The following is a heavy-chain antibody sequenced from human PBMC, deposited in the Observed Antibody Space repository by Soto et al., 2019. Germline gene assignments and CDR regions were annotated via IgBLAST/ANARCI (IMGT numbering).Heavy chain of an antibody. Sequence: ASVKVSCKASGYTFTSYAMHWVRQAPGQRLEWMGWINAGNGNTKYSQKFQGRVTITRDTSASTAYMELSSLRSEDTAVYYCAREFHYGDYPDYYGMDVWGQGTTVTV. CDR2: INAGNGNT. D-gene: IGHD4-17*01. V-gene: IGHV1-3*01. J-gene: IGHJ6*02. CDR3: AREFHYGDYPDYYGMDV. CDR1: GYTFTSYA.